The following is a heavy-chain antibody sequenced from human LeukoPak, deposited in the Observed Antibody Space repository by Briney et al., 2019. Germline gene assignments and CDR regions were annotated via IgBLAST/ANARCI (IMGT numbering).Heavy chain of an antibody. V-gene: IGHV1-8*01. J-gene: IGHJ3*02. CDR1: GYTFTSYD. Sequence: ASVKVSCKASGYTFTSYDINWVRQATGQGLEWMGWMNPNSGNTGYAQKFQGRVTMTRNTSISTAYMELSSLRSEDTAVYYCARSQISYDAFDIWGQGTMVTVSS. CDR2: MNPNSGNT. D-gene: IGHD2/OR15-2a*01. CDR3: ARSQISYDAFDI.